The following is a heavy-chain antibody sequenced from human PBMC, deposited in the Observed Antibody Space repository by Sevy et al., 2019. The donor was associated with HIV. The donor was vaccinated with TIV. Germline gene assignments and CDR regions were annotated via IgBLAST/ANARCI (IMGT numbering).Heavy chain of an antibody. CDR2: IYSGGST. D-gene: IGHD6-13*01. J-gene: IGHJ4*02. CDR1: GFTVSSSY. V-gene: IGHV3-53*01. Sequence: GGSLRLSCAASGFTVSSSYMTWVRQPPGKGLEWVSVIYSGGSTYYADSVKGRFTISRDHARNLLHLQMNGLRVEDTALYYCVRAIAAAGSFWGQGTLVTVSS. CDR3: VRAIAAAGSF.